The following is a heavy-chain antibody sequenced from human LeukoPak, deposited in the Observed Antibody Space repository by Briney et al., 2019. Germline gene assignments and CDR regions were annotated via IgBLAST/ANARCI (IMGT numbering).Heavy chain of an antibody. D-gene: IGHD3-3*01. V-gene: IGHV3-23*01. CDR2: ISGSGGST. CDR3: AKVRGYDFWSGYSDYFDY. J-gene: IGHJ4*02. Sequence: PGRSLRLSCAASGFTFSSYAMSWVRQAPGKGLEWVSAISGSGGSTYYADSVKGRFTISRDNSKNTLYLQMNSLRAEDTAVYYCAKVRGYDFWSGYSDYFDYWGQGTLVTVSS. CDR1: GFTFSSYA.